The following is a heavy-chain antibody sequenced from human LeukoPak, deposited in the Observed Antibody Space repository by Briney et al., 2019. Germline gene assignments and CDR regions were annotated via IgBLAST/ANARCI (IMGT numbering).Heavy chain of an antibody. J-gene: IGHJ3*02. CDR3: ARSRGQARWEVDDASDI. CDR1: GFTFSDYY. Sequence: PGGSLRLSCAASGFTFSDYYMSRIRQAPGKGLEWVSYISSSGSTIYYADSVKGRFTISRGNAKNSLYLQMNSLRAVDTAVYYCARSRGQARWEVDDASDIWGQGTMVTVSS. CDR2: ISSSGSTI. D-gene: IGHD1-26*01. V-gene: IGHV3-11*01.